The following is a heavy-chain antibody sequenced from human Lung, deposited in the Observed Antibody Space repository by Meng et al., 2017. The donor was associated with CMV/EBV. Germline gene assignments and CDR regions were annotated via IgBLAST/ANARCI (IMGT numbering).Heavy chain of an antibody. CDR2: MYHSGTT. J-gene: IGHJ4*02. V-gene: IGHV4-4*02. Sequence: QLQGPGPGLVKPSGTLSLTCVVSGGSISSSYWWTWVRQSPGKGLEWIGEMYHSGTTNYNPSLKSRVTISMGKSNNQLSLKLNSVTAADTAVYYCATQESRDGHNPYWGQGTLVTVSS. D-gene: IGHD5-24*01. CDR1: GGSISSSYW. CDR3: ATQESRDGHNPY.